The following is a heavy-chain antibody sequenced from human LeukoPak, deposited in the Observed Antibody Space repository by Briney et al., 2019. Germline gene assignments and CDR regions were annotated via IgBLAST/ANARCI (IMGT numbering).Heavy chain of an antibody. Sequence: GGSLRLSCAASGFTFSSYGMHWVRQAPGKGLEWVAVISYDGSNKYYADSVKGRFTISRDNSKNTLYLQMNSLRAEDTAVYYCAKEGSGSYDYWGQGTLVTVSS. D-gene: IGHD1-26*01. V-gene: IGHV3-30*18. CDR1: GFTFSSYG. CDR3: AKEGSGSYDY. CDR2: ISYDGSNK. J-gene: IGHJ4*02.